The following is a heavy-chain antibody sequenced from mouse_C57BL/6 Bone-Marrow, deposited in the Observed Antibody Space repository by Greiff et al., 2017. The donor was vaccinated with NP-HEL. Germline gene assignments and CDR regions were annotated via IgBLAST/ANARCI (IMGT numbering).Heavy chain of an antibody. V-gene: IGHV3-1*01. Sequence: EVQLQESGPGIVKPSQSLSLTCTVTGYSITSGYDWHWIRHFPGNKLEWMGYISYSGSTNYNPSLKSRISITHDTSKNHFFLKLNSVTTEDTATYYCARGSYGNDAMDYWGQGTSVTVSS. J-gene: IGHJ4*01. CDR3: ARGSYGNDAMDY. CDR2: ISYSGST. D-gene: IGHD2-1*01. CDR1: GYSITSGYD.